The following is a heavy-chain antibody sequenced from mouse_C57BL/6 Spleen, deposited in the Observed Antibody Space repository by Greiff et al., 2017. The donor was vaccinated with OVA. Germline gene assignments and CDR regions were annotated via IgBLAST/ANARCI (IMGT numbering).Heavy chain of an antibody. CDR2: IDPENGDT. CDR1: GFNIKDDY. J-gene: IGHJ4*01. D-gene: IGHD1-1*01. Sequence: VQLQQSGAELVRPGASVKLSCTASGFNIKDDYMPWVKQRPEQSLEWIGWIDPENGDTEYASKFQGKATITADTSSNTAYLQLSSLTTEDTAGYYCTALSYVYAMDYWGQGTSVTVAS. V-gene: IGHV14-4*01. CDR3: TALSYVYAMDY.